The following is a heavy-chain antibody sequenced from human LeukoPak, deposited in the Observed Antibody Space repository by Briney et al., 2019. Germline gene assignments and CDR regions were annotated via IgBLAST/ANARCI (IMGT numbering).Heavy chain of an antibody. CDR2: IVIGSGNT. D-gene: IGHD4-17*01. CDR3: AAASTVTTPLDY. Sequence: ASVKVSCKASGFTLNNSAIQWVRQARGQRLEWIGWIVIGSGNTNYAQNFQERVTIARDMSTTTAFMELSSLRSEDTAVYYCAAASTVTTPLDYWGQGTLVTVSS. J-gene: IGHJ4*02. CDR1: GFTLNNSA. V-gene: IGHV1-58*02.